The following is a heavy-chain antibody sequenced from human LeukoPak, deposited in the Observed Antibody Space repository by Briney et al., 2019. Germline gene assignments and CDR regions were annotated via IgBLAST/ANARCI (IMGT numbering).Heavy chain of an antibody. Sequence: GGSLRLSCAASGFTFSSYWMSWVRQAPGKGLEWVAIIKQDGGEKYYVDSVKGRFTTSRDNAKNSLYLQMNSLRVEGTAVYYCATTPPHTSIFGVVSRYPFDYWGQGTLVTVSS. D-gene: IGHD3-3*01. CDR3: ATTPPHTSIFGVVSRYPFDY. CDR2: IKQDGGEK. CDR1: GFTFSSYW. V-gene: IGHV3-7*01. J-gene: IGHJ4*02.